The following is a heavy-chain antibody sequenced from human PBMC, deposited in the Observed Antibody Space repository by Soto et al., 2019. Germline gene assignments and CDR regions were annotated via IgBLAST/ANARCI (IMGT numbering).Heavy chain of an antibody. CDR1: GGTFSSYA. V-gene: IGHV1-69*06. CDR3: ATGNIDFWSGYKYFYYGMDV. J-gene: IGHJ6*02. CDR2: ITPIFGTA. D-gene: IGHD3-3*01. Sequence: GASVKVSCKASGGTFSSYAISWVRQAPGQGLEWMGGITPIFGTANYAQKFQGRVTISVDTSNNHISLRLSSVTAADTAIYYCATGNIDFWSGYKYFYYGMDVWGQGTTVTVSS.